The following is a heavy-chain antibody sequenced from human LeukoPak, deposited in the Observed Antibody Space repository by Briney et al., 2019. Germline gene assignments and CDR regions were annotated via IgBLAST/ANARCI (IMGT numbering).Heavy chain of an antibody. Sequence: ASVKVSCKASGYTFTSYDINWVRQATGQGLEWMGWMNPNSGNTGYAQKFQGRVTITRNTSISTAYMELSSLRSEDTAVYYCARDDHGKTHNWFDPWGQGTLVTVSS. J-gene: IGHJ5*02. D-gene: IGHD3-16*01. CDR1: GYTFTSYD. V-gene: IGHV1-8*03. CDR3: ARDDHGKTHNWFDP. CDR2: MNPNSGNT.